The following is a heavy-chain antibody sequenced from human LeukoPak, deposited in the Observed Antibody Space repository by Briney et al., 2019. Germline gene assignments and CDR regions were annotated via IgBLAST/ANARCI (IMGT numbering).Heavy chain of an antibody. Sequence: GASVKVSCKASGYTFTSYGISWVRQAPGQGLEWMGWISAYNGNTNYAQKLQGRVTMTTDTSTSTAYMELRSLRSDDTAGYYCAREFSGVSSSSADYYYYMDVWGKGTTVTVSS. D-gene: IGHD6-6*01. J-gene: IGHJ6*03. CDR2: ISAYNGNT. CDR3: AREFSGVSSSSADYYYYMDV. CDR1: GYTFTSYG. V-gene: IGHV1-18*01.